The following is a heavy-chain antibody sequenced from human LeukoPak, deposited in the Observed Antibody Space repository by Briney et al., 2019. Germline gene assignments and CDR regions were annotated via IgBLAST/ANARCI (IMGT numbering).Heavy chain of an antibody. CDR1: GGTFSSYA. V-gene: IGHV1-69*05. CDR2: IIPIFGTA. J-gene: IGHJ3*02. CDR3: ARAGYYGSGSYYNVLSDAFDI. Sequence: SVKVSCKASGGTFSSYAISWVRQAPGQGLEWMGRIIPIFGTANYAQKYQGRVTITTDESTSTAYMELSSLRSEDTAVYYCARAGYYGSGSYYNVLSDAFDIWGQGTMVTVSS. D-gene: IGHD3-10*01.